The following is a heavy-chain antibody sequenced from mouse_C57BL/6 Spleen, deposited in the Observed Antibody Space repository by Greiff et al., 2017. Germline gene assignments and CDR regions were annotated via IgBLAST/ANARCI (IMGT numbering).Heavy chain of an antibody. CDR3: ARGDLLLGGYAMDY. D-gene: IGHD2-1*01. CDR2: IHPNSGST. CDR1: GYTFTSYW. Sequence: QVQLQQPGAELVKPGASVKLSCKASGYTFTSYWMHWVKQRPGQGLEWVGMIHPNSGSTNYNEKFKSKATLTVDKSSSTAYMQLSSLTSEDSAVYYCARGDLLLGGYAMDYWGQGTSVTVSS. V-gene: IGHV1-64*01. J-gene: IGHJ4*01.